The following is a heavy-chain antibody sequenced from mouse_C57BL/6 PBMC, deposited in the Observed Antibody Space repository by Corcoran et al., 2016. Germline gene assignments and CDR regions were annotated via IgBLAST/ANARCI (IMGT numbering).Heavy chain of an antibody. CDR3: ARGGTIRRLPYAMDY. V-gene: IGHV1-18*01. Sequence: EVQLQQSGPELVKPGASVKIPCKASGYTFTDYNMDWVKQSHGKSLEWIGDINPNNGGTIYNQKFKGKATLTVDKSSSTAYMELRSLTSKDTAVYYCARGGTIRRLPYAMDYWGQGTSVTVSS. CDR1: GYTFTDYN. D-gene: IGHD1-2*01. CDR2: INPNNGGT. J-gene: IGHJ4*01.